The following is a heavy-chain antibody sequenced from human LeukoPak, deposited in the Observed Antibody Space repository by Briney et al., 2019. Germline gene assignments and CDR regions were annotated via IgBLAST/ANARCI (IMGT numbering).Heavy chain of an antibody. J-gene: IGHJ4*02. CDR2: IIPIFGTA. Sequence: GASVKVSCKASGGTFSSYAISWVRQAPGQGLEWMGGIIPIFGTANYAQKFQGRVTITADESTSTAYMELSSLRSEDTAVYYCARAGRYYYDSSGYLGPAYWGQGTLVTVSS. CDR1: GGTFSSYA. D-gene: IGHD3-22*01. V-gene: IGHV1-69*13. CDR3: ARAGRYYYDSSGYLGPAY.